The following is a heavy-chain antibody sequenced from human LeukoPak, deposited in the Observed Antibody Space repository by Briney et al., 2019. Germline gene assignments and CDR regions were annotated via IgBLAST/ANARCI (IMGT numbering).Heavy chain of an antibody. J-gene: IGHJ4*02. V-gene: IGHV3-30*02. CDR1: GFTFSSYG. CDR3: AKERCSSTSCYYFDY. CDR2: IRYDGSNK. D-gene: IGHD2-2*01. Sequence: PGGSLRLSCAASGFTFSSYGMHWARQAPGKGLEWVAFIRYDGSNKYYADPVKGRFTISRDNSKNTLYLQMNSLRAEDTAVYYCAKERCSSTSCYYFDYWGQGTLVTVSS.